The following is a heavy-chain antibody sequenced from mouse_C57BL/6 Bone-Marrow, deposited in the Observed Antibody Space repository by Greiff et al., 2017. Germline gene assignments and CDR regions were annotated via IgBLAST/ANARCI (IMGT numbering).Heavy chain of an antibody. V-gene: IGHV10-1*01. J-gene: IGHJ3*01. CDR3: VSQTAQATLAY. D-gene: IGHD3-2*02. CDR2: IRSKSNNYAT. CDR1: GFSFNTYA. Sequence: EVQLVESGGGLVQPKGSLKLSCAASGFSFNTYAMNWVRQAPGKGLEWVARIRSKSNNYATYYADSVKDRFTISRDDSESMLYLQMNNLKTEDTAMYYCVSQTAQATLAYWGQGTLVTVSA.